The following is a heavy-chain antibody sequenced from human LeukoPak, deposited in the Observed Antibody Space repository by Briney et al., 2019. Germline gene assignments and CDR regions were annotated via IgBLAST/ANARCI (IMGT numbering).Heavy chain of an antibody. CDR1: GFTFSSYS. Sequence: GGSLRLSCAASGFTFSSYSMNWVRQAPGKGLEWVPSISSSSSSYIYYADSVKGRFTISRDNAKNSLYLRMNSLRAEDTAVYYCAREEIGIDVWGQGTTVTVSS. J-gene: IGHJ6*02. D-gene: IGHD1-26*01. V-gene: IGHV3-21*01. CDR2: ISSSSSSYI. CDR3: AREEIGIDV.